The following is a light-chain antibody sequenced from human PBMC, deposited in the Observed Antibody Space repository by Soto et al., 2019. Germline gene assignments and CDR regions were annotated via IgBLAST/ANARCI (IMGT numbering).Light chain of an antibody. V-gene: IGLV2-14*01. CDR1: SSDVGGYNY. Sequence: QSALTQPASVSGSPGQSITISCTGTSSDVGGYNYVSWYQQHPGKAPKLMIYDVSNRSSGVSNRFSGSKSGNTASLTISGLQAEDEADYYCSSYTSSSTPRVFGTGTKLPVL. CDR3: SSYTSSSTPRV. J-gene: IGLJ1*01. CDR2: DVS.